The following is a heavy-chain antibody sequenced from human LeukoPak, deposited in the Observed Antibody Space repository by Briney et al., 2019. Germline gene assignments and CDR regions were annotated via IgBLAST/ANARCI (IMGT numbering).Heavy chain of an antibody. J-gene: IGHJ1*01. Sequence: SETLSLTCTDSGGSISTYYWNWIRQPPGKGLEWIGYIYHSGSTNYNPSLQSRVTISVDTSKNQFSLNLSSVTAADTAVYYCARGGAARLHFQIWGQGTLVTVSS. D-gene: IGHD6-6*01. V-gene: IGHV4-59*01. CDR1: GGSISTYY. CDR2: IYHSGST. CDR3: ARGGAARLHFQI.